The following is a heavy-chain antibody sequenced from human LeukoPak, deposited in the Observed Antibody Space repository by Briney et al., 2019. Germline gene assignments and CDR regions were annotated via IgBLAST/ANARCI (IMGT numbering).Heavy chain of an antibody. V-gene: IGHV4-59*01. Sequence: SETLSLTCTVSGGSISSYYWSWIRQPPGKGLEWIGYIYYSGSTNYNPSPKSRVTISVDTSKNQFSLKLSSVTAADTAVYYCARGFTYYYGSGSYYNNWGQGTLVTVSS. CDR3: ARGFTYYYGSGSYYNN. CDR1: GGSISSYY. J-gene: IGHJ4*02. D-gene: IGHD3-10*01. CDR2: IYYSGST.